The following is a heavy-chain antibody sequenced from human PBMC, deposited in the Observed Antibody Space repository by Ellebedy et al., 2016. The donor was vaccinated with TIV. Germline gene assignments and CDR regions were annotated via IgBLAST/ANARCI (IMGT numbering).Heavy chain of an antibody. Sequence: GGSLRLSCAASGFTVSSNYMSCVRQAPGRRLEWVSTIYSSGSTYYAGSVKGRFTLSRDNSKNTRYLQMNSLRAEDTAVYYRAGGISVAGTSLGFWGQGTLVTVSS. CDR2: IYSSGST. CDR3: AGGISVAGTSLGF. J-gene: IGHJ4*02. V-gene: IGHV3-53*01. D-gene: IGHD6-19*01. CDR1: GFTVSSNY.